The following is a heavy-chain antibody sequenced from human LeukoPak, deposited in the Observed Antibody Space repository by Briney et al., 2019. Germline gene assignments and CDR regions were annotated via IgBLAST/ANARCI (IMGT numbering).Heavy chain of an antibody. CDR2: ISWNSGSI. CDR3: ARAIGVTCISTSCYSFDY. V-gene: IGHV3-9*01. Sequence: PGGSLRLSCAASGFIFDDYAINWVRQPPGKGLEWVSGISWNSGSIGYADSVKGRFTISRDNAKNSLYLQMNSLRAEDTALYYCARAIGVTCISTSCYSFDYWGQGTLVTVSS. CDR1: GFIFDDYA. J-gene: IGHJ4*02. D-gene: IGHD2-2*02.